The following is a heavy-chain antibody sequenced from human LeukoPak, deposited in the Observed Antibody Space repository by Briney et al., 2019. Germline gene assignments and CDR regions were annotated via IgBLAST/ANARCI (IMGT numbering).Heavy chain of an antibody. CDR3: ARDLRDIVVVPAASVGMDRFDP. Sequence: GGSLRLSCAASGFTFSSYSMNWVRQAPGKGLEWVSSISSSSSYIYYADSVKGRFTTSRDNAKNSLYLQMNSLRAEDTAVYYCARDLRDIVVVPAASVGMDRFDPWGQGTLVTVSS. D-gene: IGHD2-2*01. V-gene: IGHV3-21*01. CDR2: ISSSSSYI. J-gene: IGHJ5*02. CDR1: GFTFSSYS.